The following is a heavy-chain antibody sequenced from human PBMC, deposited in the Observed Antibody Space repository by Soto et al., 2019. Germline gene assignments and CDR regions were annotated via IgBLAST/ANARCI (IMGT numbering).Heavy chain of an antibody. D-gene: IGHD5-12*01. CDR1: GGSISSSSYY. Sequence: QLQLQESGPGLVKPSETLSLTCTVSGGSISSSSYYWGWIRQPPGKGLEWIGSIYYSGSTYFNPSLKSRSTISADTSKNQFSLKLSSVTAADTAVYFCVGMLRFYYYYGMDVWGQGTTVTVSS. J-gene: IGHJ6*02. CDR3: VGMLRFYYYYGMDV. V-gene: IGHV4-39*01. CDR2: IYYSGST.